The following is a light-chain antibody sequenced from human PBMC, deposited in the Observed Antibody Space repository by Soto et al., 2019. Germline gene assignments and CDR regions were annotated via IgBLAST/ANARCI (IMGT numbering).Light chain of an antibody. Sequence: EIVMTQSPATLSVSPGERATLSCRASQSVSSNLAWYQQKPGQAPRLLIYGASTRPTGIPARFSGSGSGTELSLTISSLQSEDFACYYCQQYNNWPPWTFGQGTKVEIK. CDR2: GAS. CDR3: QQYNNWPPWT. J-gene: IGKJ1*01. CDR1: QSVSSN. V-gene: IGKV3-15*01.